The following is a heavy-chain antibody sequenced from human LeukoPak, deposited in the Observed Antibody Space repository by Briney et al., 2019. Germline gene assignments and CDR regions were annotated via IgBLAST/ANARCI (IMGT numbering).Heavy chain of an antibody. J-gene: IGHJ4*02. CDR1: GYTFTGYY. CDR2: INPNSGGT. D-gene: IGHD1-1*01. CDR3: ARGGTTGTTVAVDY. V-gene: IGHV1-2*02. Sequence: LWASVKVSCKASGYTFTGYYMHWVRQAPGQGLEWMGWINPNSGGTNYAQKFQGRVTMTRDTSISTAYMELSRLRSDDTAVYYCARGGTTGTTVAVDYWGQGTLVTVSS.